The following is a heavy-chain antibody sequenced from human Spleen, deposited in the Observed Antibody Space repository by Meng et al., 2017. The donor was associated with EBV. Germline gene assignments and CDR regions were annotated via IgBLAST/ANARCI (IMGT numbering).Heavy chain of an antibody. D-gene: IGHD3-10*01. J-gene: IGHJ4*02. CDR2: LIPMSDAP. Sequence: VELGQAGAEAKKPGSPVKVSCRTSGGTFRSDAASWGRQAPGQGLEWMGGLIPMSDAPHYAQKFQGRATLTAAESTSTHYMDLCGLRSDDTAMYYCASESGRGFTPDYWGQGTLVTVSS. V-gene: IGHV1-69*01. CDR3: ASESGRGFTPDY. CDR1: GGTFRSDA.